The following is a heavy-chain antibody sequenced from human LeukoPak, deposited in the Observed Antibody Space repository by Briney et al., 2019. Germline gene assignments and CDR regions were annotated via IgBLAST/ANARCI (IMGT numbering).Heavy chain of an antibody. D-gene: IGHD2-15*01. J-gene: IGHJ5*02. CDR1: GGSFSGYY. Sequence: PSETLSLTCAVYGGSFSGYYWSWIRQPPGKGLEWIGEINHSGSTYYNPSLKGRVTLFVDTSKNQFSLKVKSVTAADTAVYYCARHWGYCSGGICYPYFDPWGQGTLVTVSS. CDR2: INHSGST. V-gene: IGHV4-34*01. CDR3: ARHWGYCSGGICYPYFDP.